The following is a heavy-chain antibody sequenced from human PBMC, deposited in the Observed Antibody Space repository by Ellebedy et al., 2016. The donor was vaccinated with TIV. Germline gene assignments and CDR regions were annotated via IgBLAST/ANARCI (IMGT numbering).Heavy chain of an antibody. J-gene: IGHJ4*02. Sequence: PGGSLRLSCAASGFTFSSYSMYWVRQAPGEGLEWVSSITSSSTYINYADSVKGRFTISRDNAKNSLYLQMNSLRAEDTAVYYCVRDYSGYDTFDYWGQGTLVTVSS. V-gene: IGHV3-21*01. CDR2: ITSSSTYI. CDR3: VRDYSGYDTFDY. CDR1: GFTFSSYS. D-gene: IGHD5-12*01.